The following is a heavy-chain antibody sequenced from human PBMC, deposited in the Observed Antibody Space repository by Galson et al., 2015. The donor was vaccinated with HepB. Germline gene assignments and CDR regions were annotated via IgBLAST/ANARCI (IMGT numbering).Heavy chain of an antibody. CDR3: ARLREWDNGDYAVGLDY. CDR2: IYYSGST. Sequence: SETLSLTCTVSGGSISSYYWSWIRQPPGKGLEWIGYIYYSGSTNYNPSLKSRVTISVDTSKNQFSLKLSSVTAADTAVYYCARLREWDNGDYAVGLDYWGQGTLVTASS. D-gene: IGHD4-17*01. J-gene: IGHJ4*02. V-gene: IGHV4-59*08. CDR1: GGSISSYY.